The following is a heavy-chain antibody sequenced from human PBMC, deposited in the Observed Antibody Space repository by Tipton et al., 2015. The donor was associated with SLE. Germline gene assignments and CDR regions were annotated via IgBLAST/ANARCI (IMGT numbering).Heavy chain of an antibody. Sequence: TLSLTCTVSGASVSSSNSNWGWIRQPPGKRLGWIGSVYFSGITFYSPSLQSRVTISVDRSKNQFSLKLTSVTAADTAVYYCARHQPRMVQGDWFDPWGQGTLVTVSS. V-gene: IGHV4-39*07. CDR2: VYFSGIT. J-gene: IGHJ5*02. D-gene: IGHD3-10*01. CDR3: ARHQPRMVQGDWFDP. CDR1: GASVSSSNSN.